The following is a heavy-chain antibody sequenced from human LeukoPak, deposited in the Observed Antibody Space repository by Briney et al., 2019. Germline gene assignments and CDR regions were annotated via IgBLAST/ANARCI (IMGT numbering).Heavy chain of an antibody. CDR2: IRGGGEK. Sequence: PGGSLRLSCAASGFSFTAYAMSWVRQAPARGLEWVSSIRGGGEKFYADFVRGRFTLSRDDSTNTVYLQLNNLRVEDTAIYYCAKANRISDADAVWWGQGTLVTVSS. V-gene: IGHV3-23*01. CDR3: AKANRISDADAVW. J-gene: IGHJ4*02. CDR1: GFSFTAYA. D-gene: IGHD3-10*01.